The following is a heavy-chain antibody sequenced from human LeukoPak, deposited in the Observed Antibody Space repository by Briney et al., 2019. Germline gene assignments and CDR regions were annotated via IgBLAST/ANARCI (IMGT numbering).Heavy chain of an antibody. V-gene: IGHV3-30-3*01. J-gene: IGHJ2*01. D-gene: IGHD7-27*01. CDR3: AKDRGRTGDRCRGYFDL. CDR2: ISNDGSNK. CDR1: GFSFSSYA. Sequence: GGSLRLSCAASGFSFSSYALHWVRPAPGKGLEWVAVISNDGSNKYYADSVKGRFTISRDNSKNTLYLQMDSLRVEDTAVYYGAKDRGRTGDRCRGYFDLWGRGTLVTVSS.